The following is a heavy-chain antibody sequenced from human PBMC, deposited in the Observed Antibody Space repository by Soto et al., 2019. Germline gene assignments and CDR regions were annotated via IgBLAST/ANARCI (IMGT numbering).Heavy chain of an antibody. D-gene: IGHD1-1*01. CDR2: IFYSGTT. J-gene: IGHJ6*02. CDR3: ARDLWVEPELYYYGMDV. CDR1: GDSISSADYY. V-gene: IGHV4-30-4*01. Sequence: QVQLQESGPGLVRPSQTLSLTCTVSGDSISSADYYWSWIRQTPGKGLEWIGHIFYSGTTYYNPSLKSRLTISVATSKNHFPLRLTSVTAADTAVHYCARDLWVEPELYYYGMDVWGQGTTVTVSS.